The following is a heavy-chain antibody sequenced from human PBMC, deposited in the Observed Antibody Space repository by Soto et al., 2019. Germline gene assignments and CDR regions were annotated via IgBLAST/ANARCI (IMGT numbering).Heavy chain of an antibody. V-gene: IGHV1-46*01. J-gene: IGHJ5*02. CDR1: GYPFGSYY. Sequence: QVQLVQSGPEVKKPGASVKVSCKASGYPFGSYYMHWVRQAPGQGFEWMGIINPSDGRTTYAQKFPGRLTLTQDTSSTTLFMELSRLKAEDTAYYYCGRVGKQPAETFDPWGQGSLVTVSS. CDR3: GRVGKQPAETFDP. D-gene: IGHD6-13*01. CDR2: INPSDGRT.